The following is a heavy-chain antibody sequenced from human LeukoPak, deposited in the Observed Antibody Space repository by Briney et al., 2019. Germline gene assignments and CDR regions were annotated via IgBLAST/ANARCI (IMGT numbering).Heavy chain of an antibody. CDR1: GYTFTSYD. CDR3: ARGRRDYDILTGYYYYYMDV. CDR2: MNPNSGNT. V-gene: IGHV1-8*03. D-gene: IGHD3-9*01. Sequence: ASVKVSCKASGYTFTSYDTNWVRQATGQGLEWMGWMNPNSGNTGYAQKFQGRVTITRNTSISTAYMGLSSLRSEDTAVYYCARGRRDYDILTGYYYYYMDVWGKGTTVTVSS. J-gene: IGHJ6*03.